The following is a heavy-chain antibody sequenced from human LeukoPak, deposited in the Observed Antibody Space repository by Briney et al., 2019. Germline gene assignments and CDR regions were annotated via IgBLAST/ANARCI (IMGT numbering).Heavy chain of an antibody. J-gene: IGHJ4*02. Sequence: SETLSLTCTVSGGSINFYYWNWIRQPAGKGLEWIGRIYSTGSTNYSSSLKSRVTMSVDKSKNQFSLNLSSVTAADTAVYYCARGIADPYSFDSWGQGILVTVSS. CDR2: IYSTGST. V-gene: IGHV4-4*07. D-gene: IGHD6-13*01. CDR3: ARGIADPYSFDS. CDR1: GGSINFYY.